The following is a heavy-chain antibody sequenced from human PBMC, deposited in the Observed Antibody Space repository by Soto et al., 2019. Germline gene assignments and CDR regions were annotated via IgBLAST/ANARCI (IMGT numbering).Heavy chain of an antibody. D-gene: IGHD3-22*01. V-gene: IGHV1-18*01. CDR2: ISTYNGNT. J-gene: IGHJ4*02. CDR1: GYTFTSYG. CDR3: ARDRGFSDSSGLEFDY. Sequence: GASVKVSCKASGYTFTSYGISWVRQAPGQGLEWMGWISTYNGNTNYAQKLQGRVTMTTDTSTSTAYMELGSLRSDDTAVYYCARDRGFSDSSGLEFDYWGQGTLVTVSS.